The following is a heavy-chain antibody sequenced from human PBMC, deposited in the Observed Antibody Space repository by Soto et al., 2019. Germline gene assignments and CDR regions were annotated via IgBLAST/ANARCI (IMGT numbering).Heavy chain of an antibody. D-gene: IGHD3-22*01. J-gene: IGHJ3*02. V-gene: IGHV4-30-4*01. Sequence: SETLSLTCTVSGGSISSGDYDWSWIRQPPXKGLEWIGYIYYSGSTYYNPSLKSRVTISVDTSKNQFSLKLSSVTAADTAVYYCARDGGDSSGYNDAFDIWGQGTMVTVSS. CDR3: ARDGGDSSGYNDAFDI. CDR1: GGSISSGDYD. CDR2: IYYSGST.